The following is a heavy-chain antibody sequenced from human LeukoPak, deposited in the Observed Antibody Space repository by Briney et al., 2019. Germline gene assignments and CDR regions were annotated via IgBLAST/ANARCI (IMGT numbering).Heavy chain of an antibody. CDR3: ARELRSIEYCSGGSCYYSTTPHDAFDI. J-gene: IGHJ3*02. V-gene: IGHV1-18*01. CDR2: ISGYNSNT. D-gene: IGHD2-15*01. CDR1: GYTFTSYG. Sequence: ASMKVSCKASGYTFTSYGISWVRQAPGQGLEWMGWISGYNSNTNYAQKLQGRVTMTTDTSTSTAYMELRSLRSDDTAVYYCARELRSIEYCSGGSCYYSTTPHDAFDIWGQGTMVTVSS.